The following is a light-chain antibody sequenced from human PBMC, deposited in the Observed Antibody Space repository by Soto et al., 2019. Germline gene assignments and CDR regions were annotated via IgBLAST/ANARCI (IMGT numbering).Light chain of an antibody. Sequence: EIVLTQSPGTVSLSPGERATLSCRASQSVRDNYLAWYQQKPGQAPSLLIFDTSRRATGIPDRFTGSGSGTDFALTISRVEPQDIAVYFCHQFGSSPQTFXHGTKVDIK. CDR1: QSVRDNY. V-gene: IGKV3-20*01. J-gene: IGKJ1*01. CDR3: HQFGSSPQT. CDR2: DTS.